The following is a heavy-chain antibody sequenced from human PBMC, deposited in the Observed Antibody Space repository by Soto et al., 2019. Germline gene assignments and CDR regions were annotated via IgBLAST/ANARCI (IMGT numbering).Heavy chain of an antibody. J-gene: IGHJ6*02. V-gene: IGHV1-69*13. D-gene: IGHD3-3*01. CDR2: IIPIFGTA. CDR1: GYTFTSYG. Sequence: GASVKVSCKASGYTFTSYGLSWVRQAPGQGLEWMGGIIPIFGTANYAQKFQGRVTITADESTSTAYMELSSLRSEDTAVYYCARKMNYDFLSGYSPPTGAHYGMDVWGQGTTVTVSS. CDR3: ARKMNYDFLSGYSPPTGAHYGMDV.